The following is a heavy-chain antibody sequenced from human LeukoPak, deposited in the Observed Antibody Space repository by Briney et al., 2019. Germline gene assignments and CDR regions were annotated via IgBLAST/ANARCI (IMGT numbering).Heavy chain of an antibody. Sequence: SETLSLTCTVSGGSVSSGSYYWSWIRQPPGKGLEWLGYIYYSGSTNYNPSLKSRVTISVDTSKNQFSLKLSSVTAADTAVYYCARDLEPDYYDSSGYGYWGQGTLVTVSS. D-gene: IGHD3-22*01. V-gene: IGHV4-61*01. CDR1: GGSVSSGSYY. CDR2: IYYSGST. J-gene: IGHJ4*02. CDR3: ARDLEPDYYDSSGYGY.